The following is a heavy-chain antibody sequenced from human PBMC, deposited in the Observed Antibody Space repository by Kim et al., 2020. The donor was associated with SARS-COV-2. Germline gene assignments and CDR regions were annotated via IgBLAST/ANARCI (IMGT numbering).Heavy chain of an antibody. CDR2: T. D-gene: IGHD1-26*01. CDR3: ARREIGRPFDY. V-gene: IGHV4-4*07. Sequence: TNADPTLKGRVTMSADTSRTQCSLTLSSVTAADTGVYYCARREIGRPFDYWGQGILVTVSS. J-gene: IGHJ4*02.